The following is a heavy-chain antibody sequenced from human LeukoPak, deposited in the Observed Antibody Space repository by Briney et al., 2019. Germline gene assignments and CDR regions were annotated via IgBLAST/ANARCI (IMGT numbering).Heavy chain of an antibody. CDR3: ARAPHYSNYGPYYYGMDV. D-gene: IGHD4-11*01. CDR1: GFIFSDYA. CDR2: IGSNGYT. Sequence: PGGSLRLSCAASGFIFSDYAMNWVRQAPGKGLEWVSSIGSNGYTFYTGSVKGRFAISRDDAKNSLYLQMNSLRAEDTAVYYCARAPHYSNYGPYYYGMDVWGQGTTVTVSS. J-gene: IGHJ6*02. V-gene: IGHV3-69-1*01.